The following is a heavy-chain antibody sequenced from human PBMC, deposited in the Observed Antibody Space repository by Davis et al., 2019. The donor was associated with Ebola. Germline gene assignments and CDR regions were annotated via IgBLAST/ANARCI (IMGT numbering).Heavy chain of an antibody. CDR3: VRELVMEVSAAEYTWLDP. CDR1: GYTFTGYY. CDR2: INPNSGGT. Sequence: AASVKVSCKASGYTFTGYYMHWVRQAPEQGLEWMGWINPNSGGTNYAQKFQGWVTMTRDTSISTAYMELSRLRSEDTAVYYCVRELVMEVSAAEYTWLDPWGQGTLVTVSS. J-gene: IGHJ5*02. V-gene: IGHV1-2*04. D-gene: IGHD2-2*01.